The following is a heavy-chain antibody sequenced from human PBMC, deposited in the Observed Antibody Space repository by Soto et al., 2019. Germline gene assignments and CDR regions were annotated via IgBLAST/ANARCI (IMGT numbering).Heavy chain of an antibody. Sequence: LPFTVSRRTGDNNTASWDWIRPTTSRGLPRLGTKYYRYKWYNDYAVSVKSRITINPDTSKNQFSLQLNSVTPEDTAVYYCAREDIVVVPAAIESYYYYYGMAVWGQGTTVTVSS. CDR2: KYYRYKWYN. D-gene: IGHD2-2*02. CDR3: AREDIVVVPAAIESYYYYYGMAV. V-gene: IGHV6-1*01. J-gene: IGHJ6*02. CDR1: RRTGDNNTAS.